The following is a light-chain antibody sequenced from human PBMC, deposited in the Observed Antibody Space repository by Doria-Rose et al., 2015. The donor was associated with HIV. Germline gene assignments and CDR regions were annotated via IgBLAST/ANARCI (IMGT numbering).Light chain of an antibody. J-gene: IGKJ1*01. Sequence: TQSPGTLSLSPGERATLSCRASQSFSSTYLAWYEQKPGQAPSLLIYDGSTRATGIPDRFSASGSGTDFTLTINRLEPEDFALYYCRQYGTSWTFGQGTKVEI. CDR2: DGS. V-gene: IGKV3-20*01. CDR3: RQYGTSWT. CDR1: QSFSSTY.